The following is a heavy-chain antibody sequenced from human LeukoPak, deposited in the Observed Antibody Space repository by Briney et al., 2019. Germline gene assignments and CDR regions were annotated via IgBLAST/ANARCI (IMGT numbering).Heavy chain of an antibody. CDR3: GRRAVEMATIGFDY. CDR2: INYSGANA. V-gene: IGHV3-23*01. D-gene: IGHD5-24*01. Sequence: QPGGSLRLSCAVSGFTFSISAMTWVRQAPGKGLEWVSLINYSGANAYYADSVRGRFTISRDNSKNMLYLQMNSLRAEDTAVYYCGRRAVEMATIGFDYWGQGTLVTVSS. CDR1: GFTFSISA. J-gene: IGHJ4*02.